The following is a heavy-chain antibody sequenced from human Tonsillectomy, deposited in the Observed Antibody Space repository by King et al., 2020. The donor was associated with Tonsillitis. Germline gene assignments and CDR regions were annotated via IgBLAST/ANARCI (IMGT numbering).Heavy chain of an antibody. CDR1: GYTFTSYD. D-gene: IGHD6-13*01. CDR3: ARGPGITAFNWFDP. V-gene: IGHV1-8*01. J-gene: IGHJ5*02. CDR2: MNPNSGNT. Sequence: VQLVESGAEVKKPGASVKVSCKASGYTFTSYDINWVRQATGQGLEWMGWMNPNSGNTGYAQKFQGRVTMTRNTSISTVYMELSSLRSEDTAVYYCARGPGITAFNWFDPWGQGTLVTVSS.